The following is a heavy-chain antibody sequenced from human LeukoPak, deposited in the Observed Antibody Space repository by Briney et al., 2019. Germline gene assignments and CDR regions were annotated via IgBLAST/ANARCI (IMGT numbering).Heavy chain of an antibody. CDR3: AKDLSRAVAADWFDP. CDR2: ISDSGGST. J-gene: IGHJ5*02. Sequence: GGSLRLFCAASGFTFSNYDMSWVRQAPGKGLEWGPSISDSGGSTYYADSVKGRFTISRDNSENTLYLQMTNLRAADTAVYYCAKDLSRAVAADWFDPWDQGSLVTVSS. D-gene: IGHD6-19*01. CDR1: GFTFSNYD. V-gene: IGHV3-23*01.